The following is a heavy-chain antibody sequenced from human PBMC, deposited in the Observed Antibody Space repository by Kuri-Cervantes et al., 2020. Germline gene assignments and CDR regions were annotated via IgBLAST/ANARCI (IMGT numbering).Heavy chain of an antibody. CDR2: IYYSGST. V-gene: IGHV4-38-2*02. CDR1: GYSISSGYF. Sequence: SETLSLTCAVSGYSISSGYFWGWIRQPPGKGLEWIGSIYYSGSTIYNPSLRSRVTISVDKSKNQFSLKLTSVTAADTAVYFCARDAAFDGSVRFDPWGQGTLVTVSS. CDR3: ARDAAFDGSVRFDP. J-gene: IGHJ5*02. D-gene: IGHD3-22*01.